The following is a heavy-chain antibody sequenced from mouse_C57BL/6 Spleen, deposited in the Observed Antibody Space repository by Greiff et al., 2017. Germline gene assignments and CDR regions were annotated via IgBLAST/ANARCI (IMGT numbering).Heavy chain of an antibody. CDR1: GYAFSSSW. CDR3: ARSDDGYYLHYFDY. CDR2: IYPGDGDT. Sequence: QVQLQQSGPELVKPGASVKISCKASGYAFSSSWMNWVKQRPGKGLEWIGRIYPGDGDTNYNGKFKGKATLTADKSSSTAYMQLSSLTSEDSAVYFCARSDDGYYLHYFDYWGQGTTLTVSS. D-gene: IGHD2-3*01. J-gene: IGHJ2*01. V-gene: IGHV1-82*01.